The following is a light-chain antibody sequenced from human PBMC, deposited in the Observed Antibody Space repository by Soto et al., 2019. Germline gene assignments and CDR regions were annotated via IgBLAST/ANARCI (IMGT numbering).Light chain of an antibody. CDR2: DAS. CDR1: QSVSSY. CDR3: QHRRT. V-gene: IGKV3-11*01. Sequence: IVLTQSPATLSLSPGERATLSCRASQSVSSYLAWYQQKPGQAPRLLIYDASNRATGIPARFSGSGSGTDFTLTISSLEPEDFAVYYCQHRRTFGQGTKV. J-gene: IGKJ1*01.